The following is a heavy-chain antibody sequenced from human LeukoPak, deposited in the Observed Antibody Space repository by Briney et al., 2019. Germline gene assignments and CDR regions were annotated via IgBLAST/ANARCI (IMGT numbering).Heavy chain of an antibody. Sequence: ASVKVSCKASGYTFTGYYMHWVRQAPGQGLEWMGWINPNSGGTNYAQKFQGRVTMTRDTSISTAYMELSRLRSDDTAVYYCAREHSSSSHYYYYYYYMDVWGKGTTVTVSS. J-gene: IGHJ6*03. CDR1: GYTFTGYY. CDR2: INPNSGGT. V-gene: IGHV1-2*02. CDR3: AREHSSSSHYYYYYYYMDV. D-gene: IGHD6-6*01.